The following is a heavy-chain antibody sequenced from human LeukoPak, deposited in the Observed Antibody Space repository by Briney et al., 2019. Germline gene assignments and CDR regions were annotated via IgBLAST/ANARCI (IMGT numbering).Heavy chain of an antibody. D-gene: IGHD2-15*01. Sequence: GGSLRLSCAASGFTFTNYAMSWVRQAPGKGLEWVSAISRGGDSTYYADSVKGRFTISRDNSKNTVYLQMNSLRGEDTALYYCAKDRFRGDCSGGSCYPFDPWGQGTLVTVSS. CDR2: ISRGGDST. CDR1: GFTFTNYA. J-gene: IGHJ5*02. CDR3: AKDRFRGDCSGGSCYPFDP. V-gene: IGHV3-23*01.